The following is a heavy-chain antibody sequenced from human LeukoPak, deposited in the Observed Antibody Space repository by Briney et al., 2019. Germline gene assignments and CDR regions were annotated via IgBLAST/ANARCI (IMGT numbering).Heavy chain of an antibody. V-gene: IGHV3-11*04. CDR3: STAKFDY. J-gene: IGHJ4*02. CDR1: GFIFSVYY. Sequence: GGSLRLSCATSGFIFSVYYMSWIRQAPGKGLEWVSYISGSGNDISYAESVKGRFTISRDSAKNSLYLQMNSLRAEDTAVYYCSTAKFDYWGQGTLLTVSS. CDR2: ISGSGNDI.